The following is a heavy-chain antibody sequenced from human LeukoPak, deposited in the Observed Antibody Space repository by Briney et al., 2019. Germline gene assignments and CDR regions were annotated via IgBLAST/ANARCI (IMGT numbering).Heavy chain of an antibody. Sequence: ASVKVSCKASGYTFPNYNISWVRQAPGQGLEWMGWINTYKGDTLYAQKLQGRVTMTADTSTNTAYMELRSLRFDDTAVYYCAREFGQCYGDNCFYFFDTWGQGFRVTVSS. CDR2: INTYKGDT. D-gene: IGHD4-23*01. CDR1: GYTFPNYN. CDR3: AREFGQCYGDNCFYFFDT. J-gene: IGHJ4*02. V-gene: IGHV1-18*01.